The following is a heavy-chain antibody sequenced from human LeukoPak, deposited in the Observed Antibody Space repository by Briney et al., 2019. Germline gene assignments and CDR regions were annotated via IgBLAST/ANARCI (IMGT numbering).Heavy chain of an antibody. V-gene: IGHV4-34*01. CDR1: GVSISSYY. J-gene: IGHJ3*02. Sequence: SETLSLTCTVSGVSISSYYWSWIRQPPGKGLEWIGEINHSGSTNYNPSLKSRVTISVDTSKNQFSLKLSSVTAADTAVYYCARIVVVIKTDAFDIWGQGTMVTVSS. CDR3: ARIVVVIKTDAFDI. CDR2: INHSGST. D-gene: IGHD3-22*01.